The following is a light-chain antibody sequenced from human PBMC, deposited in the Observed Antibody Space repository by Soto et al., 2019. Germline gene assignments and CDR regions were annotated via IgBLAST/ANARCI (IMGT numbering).Light chain of an antibody. CDR1: QDITSY. CDR3: QQVQGFPFT. V-gene: IGKV1-9*01. CDR2: ATS. J-gene: IGKJ3*01. Sequence: DIQLTQSPSFLSASVGDRVTITCRASQDITSYVAWYQQQPEKAPKLLIFATSKLQSGVPSRFSGSGSGTEFTLTISSPQPEDVATYYCQQVQGFPFTFGPGTKGDSK.